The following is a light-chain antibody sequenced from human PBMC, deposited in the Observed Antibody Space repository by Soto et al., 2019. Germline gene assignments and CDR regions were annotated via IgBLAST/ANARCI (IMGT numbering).Light chain of an antibody. Sequence: DIQMTQSPSTLSASVGDRVTITCRASQSISSWLAWYQQKPGKAPKLLIYKASSLESGVPSRFSGSGSGTEFTLTISSLQPEDFATYYRQQYNSYWTFGQGTKVDIK. J-gene: IGKJ1*01. CDR2: KAS. CDR3: QQYNSYWT. V-gene: IGKV1-5*03. CDR1: QSISSW.